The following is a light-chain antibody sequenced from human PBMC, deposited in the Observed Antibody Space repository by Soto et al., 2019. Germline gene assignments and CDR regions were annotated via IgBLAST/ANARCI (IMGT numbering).Light chain of an antibody. J-gene: IGKJ1*01. Sequence: EIVMTQSPATLSVSPGGRATLSCMASQSISDTLAWYQQKPGQAPRLLIYSASRGATGFPARFSGIGSGTDCTLTISSLQSEDFAVYYCQQYTNWPWTFGQGTKVEIK. CDR2: SAS. V-gene: IGKV3-15*01. CDR1: QSISDT. CDR3: QQYTNWPWT.